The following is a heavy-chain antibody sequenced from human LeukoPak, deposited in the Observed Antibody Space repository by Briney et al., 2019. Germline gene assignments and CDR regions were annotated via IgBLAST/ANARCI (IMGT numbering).Heavy chain of an antibody. D-gene: IGHD3-22*01. Sequence: SETLSLTCTVSGGSISSSSYQWGWIRQHPGKGLEWIGIIDYSGSTHYNPSLKSRVYISVDTSKNQFSLKLTSVTAADTAVYYCARHSGLGVVSPYFDYWGQGTLVTVSS. CDR1: GGSISSSSYQ. V-gene: IGHV4-39*01. CDR3: ARHSGLGVVSPYFDY. CDR2: IDYSGST. J-gene: IGHJ4*02.